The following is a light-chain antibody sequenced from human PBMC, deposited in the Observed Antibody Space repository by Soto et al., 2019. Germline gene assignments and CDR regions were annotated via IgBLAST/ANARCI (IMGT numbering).Light chain of an antibody. CDR2: DAS. CDR1: QTISNL. V-gene: IGKV1-5*01. J-gene: IGKJ1*01. Sequence: DIQMTQSPSTLSASVGDRVTITCRASQTISNLLAWYQQKPGKAPWLLIYDASSLESGVPSRFSGSGSGTEFSLTISRLQTDDFATYYCQQSNSYWTFGQGTKVEIK. CDR3: QQSNSYWT.